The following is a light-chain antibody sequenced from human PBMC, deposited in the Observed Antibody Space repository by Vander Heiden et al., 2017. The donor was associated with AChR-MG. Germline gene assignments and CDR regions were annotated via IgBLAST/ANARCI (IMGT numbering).Light chain of an antibody. CDR1: KLGGRY. Sequence: YELTQPPSVSVSPGQTASITCSGDKLGGRYVCWYQQRPGQSPVLVIYQDDKRPSGIPERFSGSNSGNTATLTISGTQAMDEADDYCQAWDSSTEVACGGGTKLT. CDR2: QDD. V-gene: IGLV3-1*01. J-gene: IGLJ2*01. CDR3: QAWDSSTEVA.